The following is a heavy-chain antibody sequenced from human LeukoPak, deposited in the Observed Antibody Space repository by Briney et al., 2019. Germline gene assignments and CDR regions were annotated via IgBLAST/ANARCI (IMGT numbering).Heavy chain of an antibody. CDR3: AVPPHCSSTSCYNGFDL. CDR2: TNPNSGGT. V-gene: IGHV1-2*02. D-gene: IGHD2-2*02. J-gene: IGHJ4*02. Sequence: AGVKVSCLASGYTLNDHYMHWLRQAPAQGLEWMGWTNPNSGGTNYAQKFQGRVTMTRDTSISTAYMELSSLRSDDTAVYYCAVPPHCSSTSCYNGFDLWGQGTLVTVSS. CDR1: GYTLNDHY.